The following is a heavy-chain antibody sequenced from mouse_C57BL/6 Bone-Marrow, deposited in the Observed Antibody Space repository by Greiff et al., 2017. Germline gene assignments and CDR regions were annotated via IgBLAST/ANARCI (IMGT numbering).Heavy chain of an antibody. CDR2: IDPSDSYT. J-gene: IGHJ3*01. D-gene: IGHD1-1*01. CDR3: ARDRYYGSAWFAY. CDR1: GYTFPSYW. V-gene: IGHV1-69*01. Sequence: QVQLQQPGAELVMPGASVKLSCKASGYTFPSYWMHWVKQRPGQGLEWIGEIDPSDSYTIYNQKFKGKSTLTVDNSSSTAYMQLSSLTSEDSAVYYCARDRYYGSAWFAYWGQGTLGTVAA.